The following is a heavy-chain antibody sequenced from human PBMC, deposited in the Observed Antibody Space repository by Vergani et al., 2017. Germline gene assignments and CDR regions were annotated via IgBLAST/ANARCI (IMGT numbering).Heavy chain of an antibody. CDR2: IYPGDSDT. V-gene: IGHV4-34*01. Sequence: QVQLQQWGAGLLKPSETLSLTCAVYGGSFSGYYWSWIRQPPGKGLEWIGYIYPGDSDTRYSPSFQGQVTISADKSISTAYLQWSSLKASDTAMYYCARHPPNGRYYYYYMDVWGKGTTVTVSS. CDR3: ARHPPNGRYYYYYMDV. CDR1: GGSFSGYY. D-gene: IGHD2-8*01. J-gene: IGHJ6*03.